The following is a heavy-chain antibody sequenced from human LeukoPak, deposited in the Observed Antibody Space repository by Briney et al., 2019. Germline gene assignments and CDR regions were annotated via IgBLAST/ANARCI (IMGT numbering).Heavy chain of an antibody. CDR3: AKTARTFAS. D-gene: IGHD1-7*01. CDR1: GDSISSFY. Sequence: SETLSLTCTVSGDSISSFYWSWIRQAPGKGLECIGFIYINGDTSYNPSLKGRATLSLDTSKNQLSLRLTSVTAADTAVYYCAKTARTFASWGPGTLVTVSS. J-gene: IGHJ5*02. CDR2: IYINGDT. V-gene: IGHV4-4*09.